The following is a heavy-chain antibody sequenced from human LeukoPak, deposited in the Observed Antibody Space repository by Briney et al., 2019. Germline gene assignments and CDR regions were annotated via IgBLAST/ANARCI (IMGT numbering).Heavy chain of an antibody. V-gene: IGHV1-8*01. J-gene: IGHJ4*02. CDR2: MNPNSGNT. Sequence: ASVKVSCKASGYTFTSYDINWVRQATGQGLEWMGWMNPNSGNTGYAQKFQGRVTMTRNTSISTAYMELSSLRPEDTAVYYCARGAYYYDSSGYYYVSEFDYWGQGTLVTVSS. D-gene: IGHD3-22*01. CDR3: ARGAYYYDSSGYYYVSEFDY. CDR1: GYTFTSYD.